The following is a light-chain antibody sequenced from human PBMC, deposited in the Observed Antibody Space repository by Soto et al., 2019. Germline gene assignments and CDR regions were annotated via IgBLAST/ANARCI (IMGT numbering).Light chain of an antibody. CDR3: SSYTTTTTPV. CDR1: SSDIGRYNY. CDR2: EII. Sequence: QSALTQPASVSGSPGQSITISCTGTSSDIGRYNYVSWYQQHPGKAPKLMVYEIINRPSGVSNRFSGSKSGSTASLIISGLQAEDEADYYCSSYTTTTTPVFGGGAKRTVL. V-gene: IGLV2-14*01. J-gene: IGLJ2*01.